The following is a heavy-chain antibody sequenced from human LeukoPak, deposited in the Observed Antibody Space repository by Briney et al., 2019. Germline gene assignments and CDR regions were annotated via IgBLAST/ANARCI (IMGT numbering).Heavy chain of an antibody. V-gene: IGHV4-39*07. CDR1: GVSISSSNSY. CDR2: INHSGST. D-gene: IGHD6-13*01. CDR3: AREIIAAAGTGLVY. Sequence: SETLSLTCTVSGVSISSSNSYWGWIRQPPGKGLEWIGEINHSGSTNYNPSLKSRVTISVDTSKNQFSLKLSSVTAADTAVYYCAREIIAAAGTGLVYWGQGTLVTVSS. J-gene: IGHJ4*02.